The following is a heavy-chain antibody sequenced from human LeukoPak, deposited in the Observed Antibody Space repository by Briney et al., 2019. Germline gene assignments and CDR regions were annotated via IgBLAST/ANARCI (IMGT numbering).Heavy chain of an antibody. Sequence: SETLSLTCTVSGGSISSGSYYWSWIRQPAGKGLEWIGRIYTSGSTNYNPSLKSRVTILVDTSKNQFSLKLSSVTAADTAVYYCARDSMVRGVIINGSWGQGTLVTVSS. CDR2: IYTSGST. CDR3: ARDSMVRGVIINGS. D-gene: IGHD3-10*01. CDR1: GGSISSGSYY. J-gene: IGHJ4*02. V-gene: IGHV4-61*02.